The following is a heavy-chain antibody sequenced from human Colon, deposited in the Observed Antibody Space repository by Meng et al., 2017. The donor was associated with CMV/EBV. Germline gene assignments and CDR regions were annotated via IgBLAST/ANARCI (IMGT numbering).Heavy chain of an antibody. D-gene: IGHD3-10*01. CDR1: GFPFRSYA. CDR3: AKAGNGMVRGGGRYYYGMDV. V-gene: IGHV3-23*03. CDR2: IYSGGSST. J-gene: IGHJ6*02. Sequence: GGSLRLSCAASGFPFRSYAMSWVRQAPGKGLEWVSVIYSGGSSTYYADSVKGRFTISRDNSKNTLYLQMNSLRAEDTAVYYCAKAGNGMVRGGGRYYYGMDVWGQGTTVTVSS.